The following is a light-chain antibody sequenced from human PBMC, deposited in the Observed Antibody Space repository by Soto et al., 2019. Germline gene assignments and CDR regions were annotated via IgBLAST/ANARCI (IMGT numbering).Light chain of an antibody. J-gene: IGLJ2*01. CDR1: SSDVGGYNY. V-gene: IGLV2-14*01. CDR3: SSYTSSSTLGV. CDR2: DVG. Sequence: QSALTQPASVSGSPGQSITISCTGTSSDVGGYNYVSWYQQHPGKAPKLIIYDVGNRPSGVSNRFSGSKSGNTASLTISGLQAEDEADYYCSSYTSSSTLGVFGGGTKVTVL.